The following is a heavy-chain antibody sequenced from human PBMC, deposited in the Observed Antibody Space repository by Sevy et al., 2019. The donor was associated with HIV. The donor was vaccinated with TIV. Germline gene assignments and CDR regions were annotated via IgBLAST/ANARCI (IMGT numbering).Heavy chain of an antibody. CDR1: GFTFSSYG. CDR2: IWYDGSNK. CDR3: ARVGSSSWYFSYYYYYGMDV. J-gene: IGHJ6*02. V-gene: IGHV3-33*01. D-gene: IGHD6-13*01. Sequence: GGSLRLSCAASGFTFSSYGMHWVRQAPGKGLEWMAVIWYDGSNKYYADSVKGRFTISRDNSKNTLYLQMNSLRAEDTAVYYCARVGSSSWYFSYYYYYGMDVWGQGTTVTVSS.